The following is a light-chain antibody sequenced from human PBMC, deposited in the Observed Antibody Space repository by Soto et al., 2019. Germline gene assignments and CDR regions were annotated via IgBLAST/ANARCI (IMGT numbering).Light chain of an antibody. CDR1: QSVSSSY. CDR2: GAS. J-gene: IGKJ4*02. CDR3: QQYDSSPPM. V-gene: IGKV3-20*01. Sequence: EIVLTQSPGTLSLSPGERATLSCRASQSVSSSYLAWYQQKPGQAPRLLIYGASSRATGIPDRFSGSGSGTDFTLTISRLEPEDFAVYYCQQYDSSPPMFGGGTKVEIK.